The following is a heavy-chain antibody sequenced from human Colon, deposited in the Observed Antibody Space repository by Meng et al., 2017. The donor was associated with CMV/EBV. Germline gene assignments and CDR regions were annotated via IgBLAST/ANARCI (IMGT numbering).Heavy chain of an antibody. CDR3: ATVSGGDFDY. CDR1: GYTFTGYF. Sequence: QVQLGQSGGEVKKPGASVKVSCKASGYTFTGYFMYWVRQAPGQGLEWMGSINPNSGGTNYAQKFQGRVTMTRDTSINTAYMELSRLRSDDTAVYYCATVSGGDFDYWGQGTLVTVSS. D-gene: IGHD1-26*01. CDR2: INPNSGGT. J-gene: IGHJ4*02. V-gene: IGHV1-2*02.